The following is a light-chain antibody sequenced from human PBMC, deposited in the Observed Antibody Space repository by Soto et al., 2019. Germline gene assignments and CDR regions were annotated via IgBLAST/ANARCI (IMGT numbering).Light chain of an antibody. Sequence: IQMTQSPATLSVSPGERATLSCRASQSVSSNLAWYQQKHGQAPRLLIYGASTRATGIPARFSGSGSGTEFTLTISSLQSEDFAVYYCQQYDNWPPITFGQGTRLEIK. V-gene: IGKV3-15*01. CDR2: GAS. CDR3: QQYDNWPPIT. J-gene: IGKJ5*01. CDR1: QSVSSN.